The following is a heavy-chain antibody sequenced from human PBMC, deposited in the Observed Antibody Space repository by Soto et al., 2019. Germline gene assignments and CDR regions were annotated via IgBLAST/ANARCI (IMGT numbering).Heavy chain of an antibody. D-gene: IGHD1-26*01. J-gene: IGHJ4*02. V-gene: IGHV3-30*19. CDR2: ISYDGSNK. Sequence: QVQLVESGGGVVQPGRSLRLSCAASGFTFSSYGMHWVRLAPGKGLEWVAVISYDGSNKYYADSVKGRFTISRDNSKNKLYLQMNSLRAEDTTVYYCARGAVGAYFDYWGQGTLVTVSS. CDR1: GFTFSSYG. CDR3: ARGAVGAYFDY.